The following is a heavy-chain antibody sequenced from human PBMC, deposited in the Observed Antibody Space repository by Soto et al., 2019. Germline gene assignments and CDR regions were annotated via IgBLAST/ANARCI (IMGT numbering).Heavy chain of an antibody. CDR2: IYYSGST. Sequence: QVQLQESGPGLVKPSETLSLTCTVSGGSISSYYWSWIRQPPGKGLEWIGYIYYSGSTNYNPSLKSRVTISVDTSKTQVSLKLSSVTAADTAVYYCARMRNILTGYPGPFDYWGQGTLVTVSS. D-gene: IGHD3-9*01. CDR1: GGSISSYY. CDR3: ARMRNILTGYPGPFDY. V-gene: IGHV4-59*01. J-gene: IGHJ4*02.